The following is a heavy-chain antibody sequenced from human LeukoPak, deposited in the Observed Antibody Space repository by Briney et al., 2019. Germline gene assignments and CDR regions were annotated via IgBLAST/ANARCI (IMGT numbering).Heavy chain of an antibody. CDR3: ARGNGHFDY. J-gene: IGHJ4*02. Sequence: SETLSLTCTVSGGFISSYYWSWIRQPPGKGLEWIGYIYYSGSTNYNPSLKSRITISVDTSKNQFSLKLSSVTAADTAVYYCARGNGHFDYWGQGTLVTVSS. D-gene: IGHD2-8*01. CDR2: IYYSGST. V-gene: IGHV4-59*01. CDR1: GGFISSYY.